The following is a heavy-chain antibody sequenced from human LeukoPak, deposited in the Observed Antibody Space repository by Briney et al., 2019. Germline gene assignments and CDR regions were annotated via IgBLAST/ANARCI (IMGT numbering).Heavy chain of an antibody. Sequence: PGRSLRLSCAASGFTFSSYAMHWVRQAPGKGLEWVAVISYDGSNKYYADSVKGRFTISRDNSKNTLYLQMNSLRAEDTAVYYCASQPGGDYDFWSGYPSYYYYGMDVWGQGTTVTVSS. J-gene: IGHJ6*02. CDR1: GFTFSSYA. V-gene: IGHV3-30-3*01. CDR2: ISYDGSNK. CDR3: ASQPGGDYDFWSGYPSYYYYGMDV. D-gene: IGHD3-3*01.